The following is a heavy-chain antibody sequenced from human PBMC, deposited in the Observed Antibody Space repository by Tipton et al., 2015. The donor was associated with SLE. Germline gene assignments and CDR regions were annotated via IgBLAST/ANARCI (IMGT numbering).Heavy chain of an antibody. V-gene: IGHV3-30*02. CDR3: VKDHPVASY. D-gene: IGHD4-23*01. CDR2: ISHQANNE. CDR1: GFDFSIYG. J-gene: IGHJ4*02. Sequence: GSLRLSCAASGFDFSIYGMHWVRQAPGKGLEWLAYISHQANNEQYADSVKGRFSISRDNSKNILFLHMNTLRPDDTALYYCVKDHPVASYWGQGTLVSVSS.